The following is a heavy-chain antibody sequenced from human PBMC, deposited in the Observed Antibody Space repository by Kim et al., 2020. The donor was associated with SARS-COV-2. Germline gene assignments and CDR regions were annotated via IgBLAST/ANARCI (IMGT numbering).Heavy chain of an antibody. J-gene: IGHJ5*02. V-gene: IGHV1-69*13. CDR1: GGTFSSYA. CDR3: ARVLGSGSYYDNWFDP. D-gene: IGHD3-10*01. Sequence: SVKVSCKASGGTFSSYAISWVRQAPGQGLEWMGGIIPIFGTANYAQKFQGRVTITADESTSTAYMELSSLRSEDTAVYYCARVLGSGSYYDNWFDPWGQGTLVTVSS. CDR2: IIPIFGTA.